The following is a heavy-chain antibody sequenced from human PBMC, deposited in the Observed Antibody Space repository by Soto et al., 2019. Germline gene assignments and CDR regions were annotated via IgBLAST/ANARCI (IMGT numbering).Heavy chain of an antibody. CDR2: ISYDGNNK. V-gene: IGHV3-30-3*01. CDR3: ARVGTTYNYYYYGMDV. D-gene: IGHD4-4*01. J-gene: IGHJ6*02. Sequence: QVQLVESGGSVVQPGRSLRLSCAASGFTFSSYIMHWVRQAPGKGLEWVAPISYDGNNKYHADSVKGRFTISRDNSRNTLFLLLNSLRGEDTAVYYCARVGTTYNYYYYGMDVWGQGTSVTVSS. CDR1: GFTFSSYI.